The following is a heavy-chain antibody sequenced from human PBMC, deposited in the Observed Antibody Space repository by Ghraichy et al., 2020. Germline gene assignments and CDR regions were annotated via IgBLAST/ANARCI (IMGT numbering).Heavy chain of an antibody. D-gene: IGHD3-3*01. CDR2: INSDGSST. V-gene: IGHV3-74*01. CDR1: GFTFSSYW. Sequence: ETLSLTCAASGFTFSSYWMHWVRQAPGKGLVWVSRINSDGSSTSYADSVKGRFTISRDNAKNTLYLQMNSLRAEDTAVYYCARDYPFYYDFWSGYYNDYYYGMDVWGQGTTVTVSS. J-gene: IGHJ6*02. CDR3: ARDYPFYYDFWSGYYNDYYYGMDV.